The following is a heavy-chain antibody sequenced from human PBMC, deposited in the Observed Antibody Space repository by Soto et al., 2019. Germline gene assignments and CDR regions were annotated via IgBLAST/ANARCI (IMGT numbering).Heavy chain of an antibody. CDR2: IDPSDSYT. Sequence: GESLKISCKGSGYSFTSYWISWVRQMPGKGLEWMGRIDPSDSYTNYSPSFQGHVTISADKSISTAYLQWSSLKASDTAMYYCAIAINTHYYDYGMDVWGQGTTVTVS. D-gene: IGHD2-21*01. J-gene: IGHJ6*02. V-gene: IGHV5-10-1*01. CDR3: AIAINTHYYDYGMDV. CDR1: GYSFTSYW.